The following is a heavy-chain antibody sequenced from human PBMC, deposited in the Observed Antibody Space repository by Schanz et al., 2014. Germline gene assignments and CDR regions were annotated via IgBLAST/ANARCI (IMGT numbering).Heavy chain of an antibody. Sequence: QVQLQQWGAGLLKPSETLSLTCGVFGGSFSGYYWSWIRQPAGKALEWVGRVFPNGITNYNPSLKSRVTRSVDTSKSQFSLKLSSVTAADTAVYYCARGGYGSGSYREFDYWGQGTLVTVSS. CDR3: ARGGYGSGSYREFDY. D-gene: IGHD3-10*01. CDR2: VFPNGIT. CDR1: GGSFSGYY. V-gene: IGHV4-59*10. J-gene: IGHJ4*02.